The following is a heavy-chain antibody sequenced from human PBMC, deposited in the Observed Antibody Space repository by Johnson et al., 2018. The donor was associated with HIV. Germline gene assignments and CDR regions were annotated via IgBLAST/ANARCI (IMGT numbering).Heavy chain of an antibody. V-gene: IGHV3-20*04. CDR1: GFTFDDYD. Sequence: VQLVESGGGVVWPGGSLRLSCAASGFTFDDYDMSWVRQAPGKGLEWVSGISWNGGSADYADSVKGRFTISRDNSKNTLDLQMISLRAEDTAVYFCAKDERQLGGWSHAFDIWGQGTKVTVSS. CDR2: ISWNGGSA. D-gene: IGHD3-16*01. J-gene: IGHJ3*02. CDR3: AKDERQLGGWSHAFDI.